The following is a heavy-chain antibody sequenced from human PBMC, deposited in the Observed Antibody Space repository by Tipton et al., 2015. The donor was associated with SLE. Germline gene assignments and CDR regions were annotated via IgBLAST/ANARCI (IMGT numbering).Heavy chain of an antibody. CDR2: INHSGST. J-gene: IGHJ4*01. D-gene: IGHD1-26*01. CDR3: ARGGGPWGYYLDN. CDR1: GGSFSGYY. Sequence: TLSLTCAVYGGSFSGYYWSWIRQPPGKGLEWIGEINHSGSTNYNPSLKSRVTISVDTSKNQFYLKLSSVTAADTAVYYCARGGGPWGYYLDNWGQGNLVTVSS. V-gene: IGHV4-34*01.